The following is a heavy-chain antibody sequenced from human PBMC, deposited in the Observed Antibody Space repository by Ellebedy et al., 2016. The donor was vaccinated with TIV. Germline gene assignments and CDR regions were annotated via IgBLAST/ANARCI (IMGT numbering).Heavy chain of an antibody. V-gene: IGHV3-23*01. D-gene: IGHD6-19*01. CDR1: GFTFSSYA. CDR3: AKDHIKALAKYSSGWYYFDY. J-gene: IGHJ4*02. CDR2: ISGSGGST. Sequence: PGGSLRLSCAASGFTFSSYAMSWVRQAPGKGLEWVSAISGSGGSTYYADSVKGRFTISRDNSKNTLYLQMNSLRAEDTAVYYCAKDHIKALAKYSSGWYYFDYWGQGTLVTVSS.